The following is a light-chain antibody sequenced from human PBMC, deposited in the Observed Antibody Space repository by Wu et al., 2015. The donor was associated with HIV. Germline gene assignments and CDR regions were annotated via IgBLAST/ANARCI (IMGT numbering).Light chain of an antibody. CDR2: KVS. Sequence: DIQLTQSPSILSASVGDRVTLTCRASQSPNSWLAWYQQKAGKAPKLLIYKVSTLQSGVPSRFSGSGSGTEFTLTITSLQPDDFATYYCQQYKTSWTFGQGTKVGN. CDR3: QQYKTSWT. J-gene: IGKJ1*01. CDR1: QSPNSW. V-gene: IGKV1-5*03.